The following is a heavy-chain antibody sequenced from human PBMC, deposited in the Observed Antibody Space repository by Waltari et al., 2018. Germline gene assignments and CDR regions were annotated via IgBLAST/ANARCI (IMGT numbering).Heavy chain of an antibody. CDR3: ARQRGSSLYLYFDL. D-gene: IGHD3-16*01. CDR1: GYSFPNYW. J-gene: IGHJ2*01. V-gene: IGHV5-51*01. Sequence: EAQLVQSGAEVKKPGESLTISRQASGYSFPNYWIGWVRQMPGKGLEWMGIIYPGDSNTRYNPSFQGQVTISADKSISTAYLQWSSLKASDTAIYYCARQRGSSLYLYFDLWGRGTLVTVSS. CDR2: IYPGDSNT.